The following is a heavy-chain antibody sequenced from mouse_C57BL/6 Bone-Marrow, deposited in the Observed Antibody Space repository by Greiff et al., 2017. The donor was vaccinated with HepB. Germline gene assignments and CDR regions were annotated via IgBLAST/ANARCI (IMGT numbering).Heavy chain of an antibody. Sequence: QVQLQQPGAELVKPGASVKLSCKASGYTFTSYWMHWVKQRPGRGLEWIGRIDPNSGGTKYNEKFKSKATLTVDKPSSTAYMQLSSLTSEDSAVYDCAKGGYDYDAANYYAMDYWGQGPSVTVSS. D-gene: IGHD2-4*01. CDR1: GYTFTSYW. CDR3: AKGGYDYDAANYYAMDY. J-gene: IGHJ4*01. CDR2: IDPNSGGT. V-gene: IGHV1-72*01.